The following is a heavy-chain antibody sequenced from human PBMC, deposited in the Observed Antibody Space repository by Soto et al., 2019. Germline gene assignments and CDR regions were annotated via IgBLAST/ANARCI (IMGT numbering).Heavy chain of an antibody. CDR1: GGSISSGY. D-gene: IGHD5-18*01. Sequence: SETLSLTCSVSGGSISSGYWSWIRQPPGKGLEWIGYIYSSGSTHYNPSLQSRVTISADTSKNQVSLKVNSVTAADTAMYYCARDHPHSYGVYYFDYWGQGTPVTVSS. J-gene: IGHJ4*02. V-gene: IGHV4-59*01. CDR2: IYSSGST. CDR3: ARDHPHSYGVYYFDY.